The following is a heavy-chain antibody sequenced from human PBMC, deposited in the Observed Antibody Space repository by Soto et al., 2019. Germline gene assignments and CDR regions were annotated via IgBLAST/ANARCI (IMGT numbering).Heavy chain of an antibody. J-gene: IGHJ3*02. V-gene: IGHV5-51*01. D-gene: IGHD3-10*01. CDR1: GYSFTSYW. CDR3: ATGHYCSSGLDAFDI. Sequence: GESLKMSCKGSGYSFTSYWIAWVRQMPGPGLEWMGVIYPGDSSSRYSPSFQGQVTFSADKSISTAYLHWRSLQVMDTALYYCATGHYCSSGLDAFDIVRQGTMATVSS. CDR2: IYPGDSSS.